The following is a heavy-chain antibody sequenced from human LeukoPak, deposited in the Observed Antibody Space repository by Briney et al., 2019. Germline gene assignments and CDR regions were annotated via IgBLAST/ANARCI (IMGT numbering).Heavy chain of an antibody. J-gene: IGHJ6*03. CDR2: VYLSGST. Sequence: KTSETLSLTCTISGGSISTYYWSWIRQPPGKGLELLGYVYLSGSTSYSPSLKSRVTISLDTSKNQFSLNLDSVTAADTAVYYCARSAFYYYYMDVWGKGTTVTVSS. V-gene: IGHV4-4*09. CDR1: GGSISTYY. CDR3: ARSAFYYYYMDV.